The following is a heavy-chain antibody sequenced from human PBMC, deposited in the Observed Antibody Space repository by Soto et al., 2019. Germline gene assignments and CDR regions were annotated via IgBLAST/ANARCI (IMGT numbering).Heavy chain of an antibody. Sequence: LRLSCAASGFTFSSYSMNWVRQAPGKGLEWVSSISSSSSYIYYADSVKGRFTISRDNAKNSLYLQMNSLRAEDTAVYYCARDQSAGYCSSTSCYNYYYGMDVWGQGTTVTVSS. CDR2: ISSSSSYI. J-gene: IGHJ6*02. CDR1: GFTFSSYS. V-gene: IGHV3-21*01. D-gene: IGHD2-2*02. CDR3: ARDQSAGYCSSTSCYNYYYGMDV.